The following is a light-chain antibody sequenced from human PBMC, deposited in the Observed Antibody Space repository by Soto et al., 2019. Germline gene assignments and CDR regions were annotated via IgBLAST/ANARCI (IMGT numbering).Light chain of an antibody. J-gene: IGKJ1*01. Sequence: ETVITQSPATLSVSPGERATLSCRASQSVGNYLAWYQHKPGQSPRLLISGASARATGIPARFSGSGSGTEFTLTISSLQSEDFAVYYCQQYNDWPRTFGQGTKVEVK. CDR3: QQYNDWPRT. V-gene: IGKV3-15*01. CDR2: GAS. CDR1: QSVGNY.